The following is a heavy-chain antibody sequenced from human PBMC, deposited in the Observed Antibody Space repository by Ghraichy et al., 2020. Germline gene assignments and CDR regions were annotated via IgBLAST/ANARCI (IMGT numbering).Heavy chain of an antibody. Sequence: VKVSCKASGGTFSSYAISWVRQAPGQGLEWMGGIIPIFGTANYAQKFQGRVTITADESTSTAYMELSSLRSEDTAVYYCAMPAVVVAGYYYGMDVWGQGTTVTVSS. CDR1: GGTFSSYA. J-gene: IGHJ6*02. V-gene: IGHV1-69*13. CDR2: IIPIFGTA. D-gene: IGHD6-19*01. CDR3: AMPAVVVAGYYYGMDV.